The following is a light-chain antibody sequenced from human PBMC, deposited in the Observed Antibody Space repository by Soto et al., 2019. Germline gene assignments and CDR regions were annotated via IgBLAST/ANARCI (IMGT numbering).Light chain of an antibody. CDR3: SSYTSSNTWV. J-gene: IGLJ3*02. CDR2: EVS. V-gene: IGLV2-14*01. CDR1: SSDVGDYNY. Sequence: QSVLTQPASVSGSPGQSITISCTGTSSDVGDYNYVSWYQQHPGKAPKLMIYEVSNRPSWVSNRFSGSKSGNTASLTISGLQAEDEADYYCSSYTSSNTWVFGGGTKLTVL.